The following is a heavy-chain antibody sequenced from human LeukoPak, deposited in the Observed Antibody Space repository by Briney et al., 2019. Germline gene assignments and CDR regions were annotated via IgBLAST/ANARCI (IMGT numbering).Heavy chain of an antibody. CDR3: ASPEDRGAAVAGTAEDYYYGMDV. CDR2: INPNSGGT. D-gene: IGHD6-19*01. V-gene: IGHV1-2*02. CDR1: GYTFTGYY. Sequence: VASVKVSCKASGYTFTGYYMHWVRQAPGQGLEWMGWINPNSGGTNYAQKFQGRVTMTRDTSISTAYMELSRLRSDDTAVYYCASPEDRGAAVAGTAEDYYYGMDVWGQGTTVTVSS. J-gene: IGHJ6*02.